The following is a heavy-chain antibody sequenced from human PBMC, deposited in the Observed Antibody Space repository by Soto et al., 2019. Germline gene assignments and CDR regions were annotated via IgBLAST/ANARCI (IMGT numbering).Heavy chain of an antibody. Sequence: SETLSLTCAVSGGSFSGYYWSWIRQPPGKGLEWIGEINHSGSTNYNPSLKSRVTISVDTSKNQFSLKLSSVTAADTAVYYCATRLHWYYFDYWGPGTLVTVSS. CDR2: INHSGST. CDR1: GGSFSGYY. D-gene: IGHD4-4*01. V-gene: IGHV4-34*01. J-gene: IGHJ4*02. CDR3: ATRLHWYYFDY.